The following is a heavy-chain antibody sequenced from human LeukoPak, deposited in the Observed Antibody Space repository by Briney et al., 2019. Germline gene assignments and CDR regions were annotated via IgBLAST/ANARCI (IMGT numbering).Heavy chain of an antibody. Sequence: SETLSLTCTVSGGSISSSSYYWGWIRQPPGKGLEWIGSIYYSGSTYYNPSLKSRVTISVDTSKNQFSLKLSSVTAADTAVYYCARLPHYGGYVGWFDPWGQGTLVTVSS. V-gene: IGHV4-39*07. D-gene: IGHD5-12*01. CDR3: ARLPHYGGYVGWFDP. CDR1: GGSISSSSYY. J-gene: IGHJ5*02. CDR2: IYYSGST.